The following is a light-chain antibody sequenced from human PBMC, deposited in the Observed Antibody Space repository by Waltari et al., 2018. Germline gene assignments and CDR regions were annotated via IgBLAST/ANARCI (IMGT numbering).Light chain of an antibody. J-gene: IGKJ1*01. CDR2: DTS. V-gene: IGKV3-15*01. Sequence: EIVMTQSPATLSVSPGERATLSCRASQGVSSKLAWYQQKPGQPPRLLLYDTSVRAAGIPARFSGSGSGTEFTLTISSLQSDDFAAYYCQQYNNWPPWTFGQGTKVEIK. CDR1: QGVSSK. CDR3: QQYNNWPPWT.